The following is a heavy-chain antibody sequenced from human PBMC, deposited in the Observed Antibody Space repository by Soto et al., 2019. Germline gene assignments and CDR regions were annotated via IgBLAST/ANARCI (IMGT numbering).Heavy chain of an antibody. D-gene: IGHD2-21*01. CDR1: GGSISSYY. Sequence: SETLSLTCTVSGGSISSYYWSWIRQPPGKGLDYIGTIYNSGSTNYNPSVKGRFTISRDNSKNTVYLQMNSLRAEDSAVYYCAREYSDGWFDPWXQGTLVTVSS. CDR2: IYNSGST. J-gene: IGHJ5*02. V-gene: IGHV4-59*01. CDR3: AREYSDGWFDP.